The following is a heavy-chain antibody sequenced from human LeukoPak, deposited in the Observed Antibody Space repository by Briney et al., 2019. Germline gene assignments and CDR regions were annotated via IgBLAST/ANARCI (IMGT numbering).Heavy chain of an antibody. CDR1: GFTFDDYT. V-gene: IGHV3-9*01. Sequence: GGSLRLSCAASGFTFDDYTMHWVRQAPGKGLEWVSGITWNSGSIRYADSVRGRFTISRDNAKNSLYLEMNSLRAEDTALYYCAKEDHFASWGQGTLVTVSS. CDR2: ITWNSGSI. J-gene: IGHJ4*02. CDR3: AKEDHFAS.